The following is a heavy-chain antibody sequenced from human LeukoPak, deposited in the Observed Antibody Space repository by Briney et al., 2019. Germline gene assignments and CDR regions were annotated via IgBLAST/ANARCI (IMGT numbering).Heavy chain of an antibody. CDR2: MNPNSGST. V-gene: IGHV1-8*01. CDR3: ARIAAADDAFDI. J-gene: IGHJ3*02. Sequence: GASVKGSCKASGYTFTSYDINWVRQATGQGLEWMGWMNPNSGSTGYAQKFQGRVTMTRNTSISTAYMELSSLRSEDTAVYYCARIAAADDAFDIWGQGTMVTVSS. D-gene: IGHD6-13*01. CDR1: GYTFTSYD.